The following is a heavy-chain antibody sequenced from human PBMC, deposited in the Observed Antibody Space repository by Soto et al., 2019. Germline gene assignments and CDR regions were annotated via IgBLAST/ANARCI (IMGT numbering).Heavy chain of an antibody. CDR3: ARGPFYDSSGYYQRYFDY. CDR1: GGSISSYY. V-gene: IGHV4-59*01. CDR2: IYYSGST. Sequence: SETLSLTCTVSGGSISSYYWSWIRQPPGKGLEWIGYIYYSGSTNYNPSLKSRVTISVDTSKNQFSLKLSSVTAADTAVYYCARGPFYDSSGYYQRYFDYWGQGTLVTVSS. J-gene: IGHJ4*02. D-gene: IGHD3-22*01.